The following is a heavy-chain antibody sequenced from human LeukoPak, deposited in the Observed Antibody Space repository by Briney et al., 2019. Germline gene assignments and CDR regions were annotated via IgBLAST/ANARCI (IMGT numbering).Heavy chain of an antibody. Sequence: GRSLRLSCAASGFTFSSYSMNWVRQAPGKGLEWVSFISSSSSYIYYADSVKGRFTISRDNARNSLYLQMNSLRAEDTAVYYCARDKYGDQYYFDYWGQGTLVTVSS. CDR2: ISSSSSYI. CDR3: ARDKYGDQYYFDY. CDR1: GFTFSSYS. J-gene: IGHJ4*02. V-gene: IGHV3-21*01. D-gene: IGHD4-17*01.